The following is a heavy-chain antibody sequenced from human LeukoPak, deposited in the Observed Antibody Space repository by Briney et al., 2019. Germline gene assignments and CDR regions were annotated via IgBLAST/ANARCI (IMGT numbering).Heavy chain of an antibody. D-gene: IGHD2-2*01. Sequence: GGSLRLSCAASGFTFSNYWMTWVRQAPGKGLEWVANIKQDGSGKYYVDSVKGRFTISRDNAKNSLYLQMNSLRAEDTAVYYCSVKPASVAFDLWGQGTMVTVSS. V-gene: IGHV3-7*01. CDR2: IKQDGSGK. J-gene: IGHJ3*01. CDR1: GFTFSNYW. CDR3: SVKPASVAFDL.